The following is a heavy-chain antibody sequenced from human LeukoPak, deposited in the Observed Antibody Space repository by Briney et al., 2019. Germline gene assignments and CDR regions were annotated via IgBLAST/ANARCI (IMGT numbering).Heavy chain of an antibody. V-gene: IGHV4-39*07. D-gene: IGHD6-19*01. CDR1: GGSISSSSYY. CDR3: ARVRIAVAGDAFDI. Sequence: SSETLSLTCTVSGGSISSSSYYWGWIRQPPGKGLEWVGSIYYSGSIYYNPSLKSRVTISVDTSKNQFSLKLSSVIAADTAVYYCARVRIAVAGDAFDIWGQGTMVTVSS. CDR2: IYYSGSI. J-gene: IGHJ3*02.